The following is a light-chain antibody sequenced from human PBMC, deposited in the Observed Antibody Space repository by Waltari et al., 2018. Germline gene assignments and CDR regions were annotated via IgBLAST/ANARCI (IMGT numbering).Light chain of an antibody. CDR2: DVS. J-gene: IGLJ2*01. CDR3: SSYTSSSTVV. CDR1: SSDVGGYNY. V-gene: IGLV2-14*03. Sequence: QSALTQPASVSGSPGPSITISCTGPSSDVGGYNYASWYQQHPGKAPKLMIYDVSNRPSGVSNRFSGSKSGNTASLTISGLQAEDEADYYCSSYTSSSTVVFGGGTKLTVL.